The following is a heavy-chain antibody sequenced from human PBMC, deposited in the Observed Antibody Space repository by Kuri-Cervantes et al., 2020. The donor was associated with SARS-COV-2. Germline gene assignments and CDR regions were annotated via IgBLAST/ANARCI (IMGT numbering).Heavy chain of an antibody. CDR3: ARDFRYCSSTSCRRTDYYYYGMDV. CDR2: ISYDGSNK. D-gene: IGHD2-2*01. J-gene: IGHJ6*02. CDR1: GFTFSSYW. Sequence: GESLKISCAASGFTFSSYWMHWVRQAPGKGLEWVAVISYDGSNKYYADSVKGRFTISRDNSKNTLYLQMNSLRAEDTAVYYCARDFRYCSSTSCRRTDYYYYGMDVWGQGTTVTVSS. V-gene: IGHV3-30*03.